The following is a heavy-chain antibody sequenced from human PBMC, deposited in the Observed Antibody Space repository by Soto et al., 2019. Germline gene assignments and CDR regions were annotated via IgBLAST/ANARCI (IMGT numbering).Heavy chain of an antibody. Sequence: QVQLVQSGAEVTKPGSSVKVSCKASGGTFISYAISWVRQAPGQGLEWMGGIIPISGTANYAQKFQGRVTITADESTSTAYMELSSLRSEDTAVYYCARSQGSSTSLEIYYYYYYGMDVWGQGTTVTVSS. CDR3: ARSQGSSTSLEIYYYYYYGMDV. CDR1: GGTFISYA. V-gene: IGHV1-69*01. CDR2: IIPISGTA. J-gene: IGHJ6*02. D-gene: IGHD2-2*01.